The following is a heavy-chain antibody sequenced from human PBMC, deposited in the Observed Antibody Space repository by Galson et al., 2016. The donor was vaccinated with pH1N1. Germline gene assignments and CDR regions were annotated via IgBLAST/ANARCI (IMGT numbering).Heavy chain of an antibody. D-gene: IGHD6-13*01. CDR2: IYYSGST. J-gene: IGHJ4*02. V-gene: IGHV4-31*03. CDR1: GDSISSGGYY. Sequence: TLSLTCTVSGDSISSGGYYWTWIRQHPGKGLEWIGYIYYSGSTYYNPSLKSRVTISVDTSKNQFSLKLSSVTAADTAVYYCANCIAAAGTFYFDYWGQGTPVTVSS. CDR3: ANCIAAAGTFYFDY.